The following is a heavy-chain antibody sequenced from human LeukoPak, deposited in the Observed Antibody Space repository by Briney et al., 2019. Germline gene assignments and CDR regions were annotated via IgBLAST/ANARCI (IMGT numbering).Heavy chain of an antibody. J-gene: IGHJ6*03. CDR1: GFTFSSYA. V-gene: IGHV3-30*04. CDR3: AREGTIAARRYYYYYMDV. D-gene: IGHD6-6*01. Sequence: GGSLRLSCAASGFTFSSYAMHWVRQAPGKGLEWVAVISYDGSNKYYADSVKGRFTISRDNAKNTLYLQMNSLRAEDTAVYYCAREGTIAARRYYYYYMDVWGKGTTVTVSS. CDR2: ISYDGSNK.